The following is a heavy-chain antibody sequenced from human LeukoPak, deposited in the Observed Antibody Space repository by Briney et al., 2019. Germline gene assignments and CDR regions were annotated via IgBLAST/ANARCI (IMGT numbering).Heavy chain of an antibody. V-gene: IGHV1-2*02. CDR2: INPNSGGT. D-gene: IGHD1-26*01. J-gene: IGHJ4*02. Sequence: ASVKVSCKASGYTFTGYYMHWVRQAPGQGLEWMGWINPNSGGTNYAQKFQGRVTMTRDTSISTAYMELSRLRSDDTAVYYCARESLVGATRGPFDYWGQGTLVTVSS. CDR1: GYTFTGYY. CDR3: ARESLVGATRGPFDY.